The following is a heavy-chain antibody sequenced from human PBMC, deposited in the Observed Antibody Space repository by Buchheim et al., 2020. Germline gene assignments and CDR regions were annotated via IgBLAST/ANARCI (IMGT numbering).Heavy chain of an antibody. D-gene: IGHD1-7*01. V-gene: IGHV4-59*01. Sequence: QVQLQESGPGLVKPSETLSLTCTVSGGSISSYYWSWIRQPPGKGLEWIGYIYYSGSTNYNPSLKSRVTISVDTSKNQFSLKLSSVTAADTAVYYCARAGVLTGNYIGWGQGTL. J-gene: IGHJ4*02. CDR2: IYYSGST. CDR3: ARAGVLTGNYIG. CDR1: GGSISSYY.